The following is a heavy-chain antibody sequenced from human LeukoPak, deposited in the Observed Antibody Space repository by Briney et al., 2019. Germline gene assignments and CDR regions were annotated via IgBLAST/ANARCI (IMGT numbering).Heavy chain of an antibody. CDR1: GFTFRNYD. D-gene: IGHD5/OR15-5a*01. CDR2: IGIADDT. J-gene: IGHJ3*02. Sequence: GGSLRLSCAASGFTFRNYDMHWVRQFPGRGLEWVSAIGIADDTHYPDSVKGRFTISRENAKNSLYLQMNSLRDGDTAVYYCVRGGIQVSGIDAFDIWGQGTMVTISS. V-gene: IGHV3-13*01. CDR3: VRGGIQVSGIDAFDI.